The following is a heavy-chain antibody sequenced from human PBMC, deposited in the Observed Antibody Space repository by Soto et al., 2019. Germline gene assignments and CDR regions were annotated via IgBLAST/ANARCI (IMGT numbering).Heavy chain of an antibody. V-gene: IGHV3-21*01. J-gene: IGHJ6*02. Sequence: GGSLRLSCAASGFTFSTYNMNWVRQAPGKGLEWVSSITTSASYMYYADSVKGRFAISRDSAKNSLYLQMNSLRAEDTAVYYCARDQWSISWQTSDYYHYRMSVPAQGTSVTVSS. CDR1: GFTFSTYN. CDR2: ITTSASYM. D-gene: IGHD6-19*01. CDR3: ARDQWSISWQTSDYYHYRMSV.